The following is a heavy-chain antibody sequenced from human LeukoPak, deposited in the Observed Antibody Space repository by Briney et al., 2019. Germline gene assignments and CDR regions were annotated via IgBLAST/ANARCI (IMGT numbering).Heavy chain of an antibody. CDR1: GYSFASYA. CDR3: ARLGVAGGPSSAEYFQH. CDR2: MSLYNPKT. V-gene: IGHV1-18*01. J-gene: IGHJ1*01. Sequence: GASVKVSCKASGYSFASYAITWVRQAPGQGLDWMGWMSLYNPKTNYAQKFQGRVTMTTDRSTSTAYMELMSLTSDDTAVYYCARLGVAGGPSSAEYFQHWGQGTLLTVSS. D-gene: IGHD6-19*01.